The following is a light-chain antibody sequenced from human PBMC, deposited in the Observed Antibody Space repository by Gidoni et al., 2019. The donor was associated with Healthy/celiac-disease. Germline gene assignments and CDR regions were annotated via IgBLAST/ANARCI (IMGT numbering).Light chain of an antibody. Sequence: EIVMPQSPATLSVSPGERATLSCRASQSVSSNLAWYQQKPGQAPRLLIYGASTRATGIPARFSGSGSGTEFTLTISSLQSEDFAVYYCKQYNNWPPITFGQGHDWRLN. CDR1: QSVSSN. J-gene: IGKJ5*01. V-gene: IGKV3-15*01. CDR2: GAS. CDR3: KQYNNWPPIT.